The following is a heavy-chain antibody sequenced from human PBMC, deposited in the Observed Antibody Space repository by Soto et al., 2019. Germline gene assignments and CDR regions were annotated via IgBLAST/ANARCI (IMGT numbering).Heavy chain of an antibody. CDR1: TGAIRSYD. D-gene: IGHD2-2*01. V-gene: IGHV4-59*01. Sequence: STGAIRSYDRILCRPPPEKKLEWIGSIYYSGNTNYSPSLNSRVTISVDTSKKQFSLKLTSVTAAVTAMYYCASFYCNGTGRYELYY. CDR3: ASFYCNGTGRYELYY. J-gene: IGHJ6*01. CDR2: IYYSGNT.